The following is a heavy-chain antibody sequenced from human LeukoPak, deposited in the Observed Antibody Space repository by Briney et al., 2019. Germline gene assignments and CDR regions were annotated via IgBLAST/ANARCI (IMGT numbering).Heavy chain of an antibody. V-gene: IGHV1-8*01. D-gene: IGHD4-17*01. J-gene: IGHJ5*02. Sequence: GASVKVSCKASGYTFTSYDINWVRQATGQGLEWMGWMNPNSGNTGYAQKFQGRVTMTRNTSISTAYMELSSLRSADTAVYYCARDYGDYPNWFDPWGQGTLVTVSS. CDR3: ARDYGDYPNWFDP. CDR2: MNPNSGNT. CDR1: GYTFTSYD.